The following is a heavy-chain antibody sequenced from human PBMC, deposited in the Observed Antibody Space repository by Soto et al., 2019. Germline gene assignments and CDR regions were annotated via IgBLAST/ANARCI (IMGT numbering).Heavy chain of an antibody. CDR2: ISGSGGST. CDR3: AKDLSLLDYYGSGSDKNYDY. D-gene: IGHD3-10*01. CDR1: GFTFSSYA. V-gene: IGHV3-23*01. Sequence: GGSLRLSCAASGFTFSSYAMSWVRQAPGKGLEWVSAISGSGGSTYYADSVKGRFTISRDNSKNTLYLQMNSLRAEDTAVYYCAKDLSLLDYYGSGSDKNYDYWGQGTLVTVSS. J-gene: IGHJ4*02.